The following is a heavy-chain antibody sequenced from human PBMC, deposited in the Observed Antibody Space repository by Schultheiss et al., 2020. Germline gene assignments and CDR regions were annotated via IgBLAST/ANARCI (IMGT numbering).Heavy chain of an antibody. CDR2: IYFSGST. D-gene: IGHD3-10*01. CDR3: ARVVTIYYGSGSLDYFDY. J-gene: IGHJ4*02. CDR1: GGSISSSSYY. V-gene: IGHV4-61*01. Sequence: SETLSLTCTVSGGSISSSSYYWSWIRQPPGKGLEWIGYIYFSGSTNYNPSLKSRVTMSVDTSKNQFSLKLSSVTAADTAVYYCARVVTIYYGSGSLDYFDYWGQGTLVTVSS.